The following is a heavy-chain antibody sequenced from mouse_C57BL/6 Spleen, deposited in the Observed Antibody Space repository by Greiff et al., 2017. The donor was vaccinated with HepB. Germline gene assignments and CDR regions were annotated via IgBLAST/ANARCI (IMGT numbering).Heavy chain of an antibody. Sequence: EVKLVESGGDLVKPGGSLKLSCAASGFTFSSYGMSWVRQTPDKSLEWVATISSGGSYTYYPDNLKGGYTISRDNAKNTLYLQMSSLKSEDTAMYYCAGPGPEGFYKYLDYWGQGTTLTVSS. J-gene: IGHJ2*01. CDR1: GFTFSSYG. CDR2: ISSGGSYT. V-gene: IGHV5-6*01. CDR3: AGPGPEGFYKYLDY. D-gene: IGHD1-1*01.